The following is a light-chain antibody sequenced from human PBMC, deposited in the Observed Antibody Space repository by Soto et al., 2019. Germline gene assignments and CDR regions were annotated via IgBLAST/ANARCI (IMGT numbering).Light chain of an antibody. Sequence: DIQLTQSPSFLSASVGDRVTITCRASQGISSYLAWYQQKPGKAPKLLIFAASTLQNGVPSRFSGSGSGTEFTLTISSLQPEDFATYYCLHLNSDSRDTFGPGTKVDIK. CDR1: QGISSY. CDR2: AAS. V-gene: IGKV1-9*01. J-gene: IGKJ3*01. CDR3: LHLNSDSRDT.